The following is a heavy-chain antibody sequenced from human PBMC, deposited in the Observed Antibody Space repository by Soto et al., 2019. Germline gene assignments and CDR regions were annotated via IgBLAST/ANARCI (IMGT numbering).Heavy chain of an antibody. J-gene: IGHJ3*01. CDR1: GYTFTSYD. V-gene: IGHV1-8*01. D-gene: IGHD3-9*01. CDR3: ASFSGSYYAFLTGYYIKKEDAYDV. CDR2: MNPNSGNT. Sequence: ASVKVSCKASGYTFTSYDINWVRQATGQGLEWMGWMNPNSGNTGYAQKFQGRVTMTRNTSISTAYMELSSLRSEDTAVYYCASFSGSYYAFLTGYYIKKEDAYDVWGEGTMDTVSS.